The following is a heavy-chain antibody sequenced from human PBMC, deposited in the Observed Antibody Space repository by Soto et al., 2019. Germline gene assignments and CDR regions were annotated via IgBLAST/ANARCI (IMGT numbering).Heavy chain of an antibody. CDR1: GFTFSSYA. D-gene: IGHD3-22*01. CDR2: ISYDGSNK. J-gene: IGHJ4*02. CDR3: ARDSTYDSSGYYPPIRYFDY. Sequence: HPGGSLRLSCAASGFTFSSYAMHWVRQAPGKGLEWVAVISYDGSNKYYADSVKGRFTISRDDSKNTLYLQMNSLRAEDTAVYYCARDSTYDSSGYYPPIRYFDYWGQGTLVTVSS. V-gene: IGHV3-30-3*01.